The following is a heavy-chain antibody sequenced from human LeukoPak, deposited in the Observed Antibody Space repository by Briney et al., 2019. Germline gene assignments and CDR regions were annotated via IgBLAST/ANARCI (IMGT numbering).Heavy chain of an antibody. Sequence: GGSLRLSCAASGFTFSSYSMNWVRQAPGKGLEWVSSISSSSSYIYYADSVKGRFTISRDNAKNLLYLQMNSLRAEDTAVYYCARDHCSSTSCYTTYNWFDPWGQGTLVTVSS. CDR2: ISSSSSYI. D-gene: IGHD2-2*02. V-gene: IGHV3-21*01. CDR3: ARDHCSSTSCYTTYNWFDP. CDR1: GFTFSSYS. J-gene: IGHJ5*02.